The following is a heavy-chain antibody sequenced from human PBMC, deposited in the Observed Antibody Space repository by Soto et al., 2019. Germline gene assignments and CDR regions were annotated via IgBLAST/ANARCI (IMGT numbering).Heavy chain of an antibody. CDR3: ARVRRDDTASNYYYYGMDV. D-gene: IGHD5-18*01. CDR1: GGTFSSSA. V-gene: IGHV1-69*13. CDR2: IIPIFGTA. J-gene: IGHJ6*02. Sequence: GASVKVSCKASGGTFSSSAISWVRQAPGQGLEWMGGIIPIFGTANYAQKFQGRVTITADESTSTAYMELSSLRSEDTAVYYCARVRRDDTASNYYYYGMDVWGQGTTVTVSS.